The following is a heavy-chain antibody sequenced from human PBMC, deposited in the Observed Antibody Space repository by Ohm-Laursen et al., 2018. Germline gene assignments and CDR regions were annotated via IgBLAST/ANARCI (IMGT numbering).Heavy chain of an antibody. Sequence: SLRLSCAASGITFSDYWMHWVRQAPGKGLVWVSRINSDGSTTNYADSVKGRFTISRDNAKNTLYLQMNSLGAEDTALYYCVGGYITVFHYWGQGTLVTVSS. CDR2: INSDGSTT. J-gene: IGHJ4*02. D-gene: IGHD5-12*01. V-gene: IGHV3-74*01. CDR3: VGGYITVFHY. CDR1: GITFSDYW.